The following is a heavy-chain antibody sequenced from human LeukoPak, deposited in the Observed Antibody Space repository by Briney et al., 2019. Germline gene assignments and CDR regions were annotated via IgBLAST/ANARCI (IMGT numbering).Heavy chain of an antibody. CDR3: ARVGQLAFDY. V-gene: IGHV4-39*07. CDR2: IYYSGNT. J-gene: IGHJ4*02. CDR1: GDSIRTYY. D-gene: IGHD6-13*01. Sequence: SETLSLTCTVSGDSIRTYYWGWIRQPPGKGLEWIGSIYYSGNTYYNPSLNSRVTISVDTSKNRFSLNLSSVTAADTAVYYCARVGQLAFDYWGQGTLVTVSS.